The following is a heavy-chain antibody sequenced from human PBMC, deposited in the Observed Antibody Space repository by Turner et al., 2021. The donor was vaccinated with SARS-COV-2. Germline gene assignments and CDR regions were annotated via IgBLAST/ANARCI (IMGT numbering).Heavy chain of an antibody. CDR1: GGSISSSRYY. D-gene: IGHD2-15*01. CDR2: IYYSGST. CDR3: AGEVVAATRPYYYGMDV. V-gene: IGHV4-39*02. J-gene: IGHJ6*02. Sequence: QLQLQESGPGLVKPSETLSLSCPVSGGSISSSRYYWGWIRQPPGKGLEWVGNIYYSGSTYYNPSLKSRVTISVDTSKNQFSLKLSSVTAADTAVYYCAGEVVAATRPYYYGMDVWGQGTTVTVSS.